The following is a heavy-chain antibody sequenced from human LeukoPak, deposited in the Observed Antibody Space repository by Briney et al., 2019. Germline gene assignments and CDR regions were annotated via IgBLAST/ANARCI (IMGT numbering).Heavy chain of an antibody. J-gene: IGHJ3*02. V-gene: IGHV4-61*02. Sequence: SQTLSLTCTVSGGSISSGSYYWSWIRQPAGKGLEWIGRIYTSGSTNYNSSLKSRVTISVDTSKNQFSLKLSSVTAADTAVYYCARDRGDSSGYYDPFDIWGQGTMVTVSS. D-gene: IGHD3-22*01. CDR3: ARDRGDSSGYYDPFDI. CDR1: GGSISSGSYY. CDR2: IYTSGST.